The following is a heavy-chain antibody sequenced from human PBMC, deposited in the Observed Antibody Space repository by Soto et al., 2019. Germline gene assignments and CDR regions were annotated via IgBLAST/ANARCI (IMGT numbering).Heavy chain of an antibody. D-gene: IGHD1-26*01. CDR1: GFTFSRFW. CDR2: INQDGSEK. V-gene: IGHV3-7*01. CDR3: ARDPSRGSEWARYLDL. Sequence: GGSLRLSCAASGFTFSRFWMTWVRQAPGKGLEWVADINQDGSEKFYVDSAKGRFTISRDNAKNALYLQMNSLRAEDTAAYYCARDPSRGSEWARYLDLWGRGTLVTVSS. J-gene: IGHJ2*01.